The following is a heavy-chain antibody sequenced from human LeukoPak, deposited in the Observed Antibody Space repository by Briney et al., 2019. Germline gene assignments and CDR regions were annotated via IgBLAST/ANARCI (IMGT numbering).Heavy chain of an antibody. V-gene: IGHV4-34*01. CDR1: GGSFSGYY. J-gene: IGHJ1*01. CDR2: INHSGST. CDR3: AGTRYCSGGSCYGIFQQ. D-gene: IGHD2-15*01. Sequence: SETLSLTCAVYGGSFSGYYWSWIRQPPGKGLEWIGEINHSGSTNYNPSLKSRVTISVDTSKNQFSLKLSSVTAADTAVYYCAGTRYCSGGSCYGIFQQWGQGTLVTVSS.